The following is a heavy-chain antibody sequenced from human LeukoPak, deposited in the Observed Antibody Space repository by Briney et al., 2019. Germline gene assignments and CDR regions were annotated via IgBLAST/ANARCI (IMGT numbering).Heavy chain of an antibody. J-gene: IGHJ4*02. CDR1: GYTFTSYG. D-gene: IGHD5-24*01. CDR3: ARTYGRDGYNYNY. Sequence: ASVKVSCKASGYTFTSYGISWVRQAPGQGLEWMGWISAYNGNTNYAQKLQGRVTMTRNTSISTAYMELSSLRSEDTAVYYCARTYGRDGYNYNYWGQGTLVTVSS. CDR2: ISAYNGNT. V-gene: IGHV1-18*01.